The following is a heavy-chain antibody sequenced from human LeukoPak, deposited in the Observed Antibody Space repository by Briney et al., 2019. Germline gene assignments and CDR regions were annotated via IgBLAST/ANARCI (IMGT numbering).Heavy chain of an antibody. J-gene: IGHJ4*02. V-gene: IGHV1-69*13. CDR1: GGTFSSYA. Sequence: AASVKVSCKASGGTFSSYAISWVRQAPGQGLEWMGGIIPIFGTANYAQKFQGRVAITADESTSTAYMELSSLRSEDTAVYYCARGLRGVRGVNYFDYWGQGTLVTVSS. CDR2: IIPIFGTA. CDR3: ARGLRGVRGVNYFDY. D-gene: IGHD3-10*01.